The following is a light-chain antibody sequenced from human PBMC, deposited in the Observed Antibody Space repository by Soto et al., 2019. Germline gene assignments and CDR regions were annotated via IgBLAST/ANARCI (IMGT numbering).Light chain of an antibody. CDR1: QSVGSNY. V-gene: IGKV3-20*01. CDR2: AAS. J-gene: IGKJ1*01. CDR3: QQYGTSPWT. Sequence: EIVLTQSPGTLSLSPGERATLSCRASQSVGSNYLAWYQQKPGQSPSLLIFAASSRATGIPDRISGSGSGSFFTLTISRLAPEDFALYYCQQYGTSPWTFGQGTKVEIK.